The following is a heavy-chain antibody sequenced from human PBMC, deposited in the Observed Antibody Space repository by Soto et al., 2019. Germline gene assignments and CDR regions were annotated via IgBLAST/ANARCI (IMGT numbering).Heavy chain of an antibody. CDR2: ISSDGSDK. CDR3: ATLLGESYYPRH. CDR1: GFAFSSFV. Sequence: QVQLVESGGGVVQPGRSLRLSCAASGFAFSSFVMQWVRQAPGKGLEWVAAISSDGSDKYYAVSVKGRFTMSRDNSKNTLYLQLSSLTTDDTAVYYCATLLGESYYPRHWGQGTLVVVSS. J-gene: IGHJ4*02. V-gene: IGHV3-30*03. D-gene: IGHD1-26*01.